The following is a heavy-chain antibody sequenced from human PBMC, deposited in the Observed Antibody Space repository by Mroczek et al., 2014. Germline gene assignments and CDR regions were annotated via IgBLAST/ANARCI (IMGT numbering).Heavy chain of an antibody. Sequence: QVQLVESGAEVKKPGASVKVSCKASGYTFTSYGISWVRQAPGQGLEWMGWISAYNGNTNYAQKLQGRVTMTTDTSTSTAYMELRSLRSDDTAVYYCASRVGATNPADHDAFDIWGQGTMVTVSS. CDR3: ASRVGATNPADHDAFDI. J-gene: IGHJ3*02. D-gene: IGHD1-26*01. V-gene: IGHV1-18*01. CDR2: ISAYNGNT. CDR1: GYTFTSYG.